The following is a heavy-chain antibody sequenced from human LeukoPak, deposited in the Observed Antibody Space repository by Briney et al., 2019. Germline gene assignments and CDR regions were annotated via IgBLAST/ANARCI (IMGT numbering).Heavy chain of an antibody. V-gene: IGHV3-30*18. D-gene: IGHD1-14*01. Sequence: GGSLRLSCAASGFTFSSYGMHWVRQAPGKGLEWVAVISYDGSNKYYADSVKGRFTISRDNSKNTLYLQMNSLRAEDTAVYYCAKANPLGAFDIWGQGTMVTVSS. CDR2: ISYDGSNK. CDR3: AKANPLGAFDI. CDR1: GFTFSSYG. J-gene: IGHJ3*02.